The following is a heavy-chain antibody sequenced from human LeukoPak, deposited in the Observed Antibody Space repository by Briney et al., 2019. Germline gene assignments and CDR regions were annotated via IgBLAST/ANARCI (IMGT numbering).Heavy chain of an antibody. V-gene: IGHV1-24*01. Sequence: ASVKVSGKVFGYTLTDLSMHWVRQAREKGVEWMGGFDPEDGETIYAQKFQGRVTMSEDTSTNTAYMELSNLRAEDTGVYSCVTYSGSYPEYFQYWGQGILVTVSS. J-gene: IGHJ1*01. CDR3: VTYSGSYPEYFQY. CDR1: GYTLTDLS. CDR2: FDPEDGET. D-gene: IGHD1-26*01.